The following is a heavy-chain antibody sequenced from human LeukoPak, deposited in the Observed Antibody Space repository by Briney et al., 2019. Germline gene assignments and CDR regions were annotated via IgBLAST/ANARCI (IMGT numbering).Heavy chain of an antibody. CDR3: ARDLSRMYSSYDY. V-gene: IGHV3-7*01. D-gene: IGHD6-19*01. CDR2: NKQDGSEK. Sequence: GGFLRLSCAASGFNFSSFRMSLVRQAPGKGPELVANNKQDGSEKYYVDFVKGRFTISRHNAKNSRYLQMNSLRAENTAVYYCARDLSRMYSSYDYWGQGTLVTVSS. CDR1: GFNFSSFR. J-gene: IGHJ4*02.